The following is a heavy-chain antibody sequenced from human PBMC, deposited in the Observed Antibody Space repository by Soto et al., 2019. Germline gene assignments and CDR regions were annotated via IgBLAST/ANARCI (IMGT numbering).Heavy chain of an antibody. CDR2: IIPIFGTA. Sequence: ASVKVSCKASGGTFSSYAISWVRQAPGQGLEWMGGIIPIFGTANYAQKFQGRVTITADKSTSTAYMELSSLRSEDTAVYYCARAGGGVRYDFWSGYPQDYYYYGMDVWGQGTTVTVSS. CDR3: ARAGGGVRYDFWSGYPQDYYYYGMDV. V-gene: IGHV1-69*06. D-gene: IGHD3-3*01. CDR1: GGTFSSYA. J-gene: IGHJ6*02.